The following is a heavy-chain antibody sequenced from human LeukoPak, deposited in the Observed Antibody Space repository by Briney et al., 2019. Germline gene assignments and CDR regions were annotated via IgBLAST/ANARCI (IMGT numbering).Heavy chain of an antibody. V-gene: IGHV4-34*01. CDR1: GGSFSAYY. J-gene: IGHJ4*02. CDR2: INHSGST. Sequence: SETLSLTCAVYGGSFSAYYWSWIRQPPGKGLEWIGEINHSGSTNYNPSLKSRVAISVDTSRNQFSLRLSSVTAADTAVYYCARGQRITKTDWGQGTLVTVSS. D-gene: IGHD3-10*01. CDR3: ARGQRITKTD.